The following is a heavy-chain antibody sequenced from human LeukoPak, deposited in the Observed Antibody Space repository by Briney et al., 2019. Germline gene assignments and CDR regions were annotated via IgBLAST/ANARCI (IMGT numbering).Heavy chain of an antibody. D-gene: IGHD3-10*01. J-gene: IGHJ6*02. CDR2: IKQDGSEK. CDR3: ARGHYYGSGSYYYREYYYYGMDV. Sequence: PGGSLRLSCAASGFTFSSYWMSWVRQAPGKGLEWVANIKQDGSEKYYVDSVKGRFTISRDNAKNSLYLQMNSLRAEDTAVYYCARGHYYGSGSYYYREYYYYGMDVWGQGTTVTVSS. V-gene: IGHV3-7*01. CDR1: GFTFSSYW.